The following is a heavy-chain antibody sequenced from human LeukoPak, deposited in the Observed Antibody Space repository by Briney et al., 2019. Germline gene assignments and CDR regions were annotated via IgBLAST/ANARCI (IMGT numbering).Heavy chain of an antibody. CDR2: IIPIFGTA. CDR3: ARAGYYDLTNYFDY. D-gene: IGHD3-22*01. Sequence: SVKVSCKASGYTFTGYYMHWVRQAPGQGLEWMGGIIPIFGTANYAQKFQGRVTITADESTSTAYMELSSLRSEDTAVYYCARAGYYDLTNYFDYWGQGTLVTVSS. CDR1: GYTFTGYY. J-gene: IGHJ4*02. V-gene: IGHV1-69*13.